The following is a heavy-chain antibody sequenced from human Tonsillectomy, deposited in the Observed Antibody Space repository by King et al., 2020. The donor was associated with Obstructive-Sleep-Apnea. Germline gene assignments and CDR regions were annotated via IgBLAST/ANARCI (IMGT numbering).Heavy chain of an antibody. J-gene: IGHJ6*02. CDR1: GFNFSDYY. D-gene: IGHD2-2*01. Sequence: VQLVESGGGLVKPGGSLRLSCTASGFNFSDYYMNWIRQAPGKGLEWVSYISSSGSSKYYADSMKGRFTISRDNAKNSLYLQMNSLRAEDTAVYYCARDVSPSSSKAYYYGMDVWGQGNTVTVSS. CDR3: ARDVSPSSSKAYYYGMDV. CDR2: ISSSGSSK. V-gene: IGHV3-11*01.